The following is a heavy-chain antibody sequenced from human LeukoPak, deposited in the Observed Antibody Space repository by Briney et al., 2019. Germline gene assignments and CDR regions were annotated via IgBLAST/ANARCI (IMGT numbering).Heavy chain of an antibody. CDR3: ARGNMVRGVSNYFDY. CDR1: GGSISSSSYY. J-gene: IGHJ4*02. V-gene: IGHV4-39*07. Sequence: NPSETLSLTCTVSGGSISSSSYYWGWIRQPPGKGLEWIGSIYYSGSTYYNPSLKSRVTISVDTSKSQFSLKLSSVTAADTAVYYCARGNMVRGVSNYFDYWGQGTLVTVSS. CDR2: IYYSGST. D-gene: IGHD3-10*01.